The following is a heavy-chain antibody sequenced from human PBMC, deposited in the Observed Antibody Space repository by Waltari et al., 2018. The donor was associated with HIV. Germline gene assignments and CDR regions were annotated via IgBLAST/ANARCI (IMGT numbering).Heavy chain of an antibody. CDR1: GFSFSATG. CDR2: LSSRRHNYAP. V-gene: IGHV3-73*01. CDR3: TVGSPDYWYFHL. J-gene: IGHJ2*01. Sequence: VQLLESGGGLVPPGASLTLSCTASGFSFSATGLHWVRQAPGKLTGWVGRLSSRRHNYAPIYTGSQEGRFNISRHDAENTTFLHLNNLKVEDTAIYFCTVGSPDYWYFHLWGRGTLVTVSS. D-gene: IGHD6-19*01.